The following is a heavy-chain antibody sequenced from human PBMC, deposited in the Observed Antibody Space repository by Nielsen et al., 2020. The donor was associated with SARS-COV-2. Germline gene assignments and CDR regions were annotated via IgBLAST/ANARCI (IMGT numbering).Heavy chain of an antibody. CDR3: ARAFPPRTTGTTSYYYMDV. J-gene: IGHJ6*03. Sequence: GGSLRLSCAASGFTFSSYAMSWVRQAPGKGLEWVSAISGSGGSTYYADSVKGRFTISRDNSKNTLYLQMNSLRAEDTAVYYCARAFPPRTTGTTSYYYMDVWGKGTTVTVSS. CDR2: ISGSGGST. CDR1: GFTFSSYA. D-gene: IGHD1-1*01. V-gene: IGHV3-23*01.